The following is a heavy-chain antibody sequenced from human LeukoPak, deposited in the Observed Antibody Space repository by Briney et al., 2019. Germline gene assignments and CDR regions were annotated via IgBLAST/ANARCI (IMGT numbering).Heavy chain of an antibody. V-gene: IGHV3-21*01. J-gene: IGHJ4*02. D-gene: IGHD3-3*01. Sequence: GGSLRLSCAASGFTFSNYGMHWVRQAPGKGLEWLSYISTSSSYIYYADSVKGRFTVSRDNTMNSLFLQMNSLIAEDTAVYYCARVGIRFLEQYYFDYWGQGTLVTVSS. CDR1: GFTFSNYG. CDR3: ARVGIRFLEQYYFDY. CDR2: ISTSSSYI.